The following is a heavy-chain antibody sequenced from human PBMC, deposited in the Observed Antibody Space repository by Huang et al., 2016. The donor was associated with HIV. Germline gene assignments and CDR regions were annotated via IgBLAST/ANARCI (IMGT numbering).Heavy chain of an antibody. CDR2: VSKDGNEK. CDR3: LPAGHVSHYYYMDV. CDR1: GFSFTSYD. V-gene: IGHV3-30*03. J-gene: IGHJ6*03. Sequence: QGQLVESGGGVVQPGRSLRLSCAASGFSFTSYDMQWVRQVPGKGLDWGSFVSKDGNEKYYADSVKGRCTISRDNFKNTLYLQMNSLRTGDTAVYFCLPAGHVSHYYYMDVWGKGTTVIVSS.